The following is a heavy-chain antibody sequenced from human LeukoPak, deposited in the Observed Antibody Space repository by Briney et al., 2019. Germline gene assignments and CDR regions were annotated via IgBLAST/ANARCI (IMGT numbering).Heavy chain of an antibody. Sequence: GGSLSLSCVASGFTFTNALMSWVRQAPGKGLDWVGHIKSEADGGTTDYPAPVNDRFIISRDDSKHTLYLQMNNLKIDDTAVYYCAKYDTSVNFDYWGQGTLVTVSS. CDR3: AKYDTSVNFDY. V-gene: IGHV3-15*01. J-gene: IGHJ4*02. CDR2: IKSEADGGTT. D-gene: IGHD3-22*01. CDR1: GFTFTNAL.